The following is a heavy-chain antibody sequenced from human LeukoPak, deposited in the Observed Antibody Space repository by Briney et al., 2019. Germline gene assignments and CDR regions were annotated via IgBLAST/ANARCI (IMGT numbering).Heavy chain of an antibody. CDR2: IYPGDSDT. CDR1: GYGFTSYW. V-gene: IGHV5-51*01. J-gene: IGHJ6*02. CDR3: ARHLNYGDYYYYYGMDV. Sequence: GESLQISCQGSGYGFTSYWIGWVRPMPGKGLEWMGIIYPGDSDTRYSPSFQGQVTISADKSISTAYLQWSSLKASDTAMYYCARHLNYGDYYYYYGMDVWGQGTTVTVSS. D-gene: IGHD4-17*01.